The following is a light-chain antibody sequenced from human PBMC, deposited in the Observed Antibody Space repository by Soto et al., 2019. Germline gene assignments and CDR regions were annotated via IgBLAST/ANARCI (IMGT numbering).Light chain of an antibody. J-gene: IGKJ5*01. CDR3: QQSYSTPNT. Sequence: ILMTQSPDSRAVSLGERATINCKSSQSVLYIPTNKNYLAWYQQKPGKAPKLLIYKASTLKSGVPSRFSGSGSGTDFTLTISSLQPEDFATYYCQQSYSTPNTFGQGTRLEIK. V-gene: IGKV4-1*01. CDR2: KAS. CDR1: QSVLYIPTNKNY.